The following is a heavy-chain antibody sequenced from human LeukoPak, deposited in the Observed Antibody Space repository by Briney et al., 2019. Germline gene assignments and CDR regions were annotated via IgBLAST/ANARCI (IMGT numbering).Heavy chain of an antibody. Sequence: PSETLSLTCTVSGGSISSYYWSWIRQPPGKGLEWIGYIYYSGSTNYTPSLKSRVTISVDTSKNQFSLKLSSVTAADTAVYYCARVVPGAGTTSFDIWGQGTMVTVSS. CDR2: IYYSGST. CDR3: ARVVPGAGTTSFDI. CDR1: GGSISSYY. V-gene: IGHV4-59*08. D-gene: IGHD1-1*01. J-gene: IGHJ3*02.